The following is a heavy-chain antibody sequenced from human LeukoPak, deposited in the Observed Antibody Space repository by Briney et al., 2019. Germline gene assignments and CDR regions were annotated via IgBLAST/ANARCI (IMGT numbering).Heavy chain of an antibody. CDR1: GGSFSGYY. CDR2: INHSGST. Sequence: SETLSLTCAAYGGSFSGYYWSWIRQPPGKGLEWIGEINHSGSTNYNPSLKSRVTISVDTSKNQFSLKLSSVTAADTAVYYCASIVPAAIPYWGQGTLVTVSS. J-gene: IGHJ4*02. D-gene: IGHD2-2*01. CDR3: ASIVPAAIPY. V-gene: IGHV4-34*01.